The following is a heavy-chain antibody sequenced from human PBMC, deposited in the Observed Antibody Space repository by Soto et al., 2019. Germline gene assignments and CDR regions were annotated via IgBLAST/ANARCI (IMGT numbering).Heavy chain of an antibody. D-gene: IGHD3-9*01. CDR1: GYTFTNYA. Sequence: ASVKVSCKASGYTFTNYAISWVRQAPGQGLEWMGWISAYNGNTNYAQKFQGRVTITRDTSASTVYMELSSLRSEDTAVYYCARVTGYYVPDYWGQGTLVTSPQ. CDR3: ARVTGYYVPDY. V-gene: IGHV1-18*01. J-gene: IGHJ4*02. CDR2: ISAYNGNT.